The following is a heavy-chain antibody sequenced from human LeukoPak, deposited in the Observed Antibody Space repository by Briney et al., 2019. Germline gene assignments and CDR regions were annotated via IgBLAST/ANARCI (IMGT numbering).Heavy chain of an antibody. CDR1: GGTFSSYA. Sequence: GSSVKVSCKASGGTFSSYAISWVRQAPGQGLEWMGRIIPILGIANYAQKFQGRVTITADKSTSTAYMELSSLRSEDMAVYYCARGGTTVVTAGSDYWGQGTLVTVSS. D-gene: IGHD4-23*01. J-gene: IGHJ4*02. CDR2: IIPILGIA. CDR3: ARGGTTVVTAGSDY. V-gene: IGHV1-69*04.